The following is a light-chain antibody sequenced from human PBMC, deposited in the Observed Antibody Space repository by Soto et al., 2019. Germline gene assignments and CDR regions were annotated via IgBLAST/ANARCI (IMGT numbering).Light chain of an antibody. J-gene: IGKJ4*01. Sequence: EIVLTQSPGTLSLSPGERAPLSCRASQSVSSNLAWYQQKPGQTPRLLIYATSTRATGIPARFSGSGSGTEFTLTISGLQSEDFAVYYCQHYNNWPLTFGGGTKV. CDR3: QHYNNWPLT. CDR2: ATS. V-gene: IGKV3-15*01. CDR1: QSVSSN.